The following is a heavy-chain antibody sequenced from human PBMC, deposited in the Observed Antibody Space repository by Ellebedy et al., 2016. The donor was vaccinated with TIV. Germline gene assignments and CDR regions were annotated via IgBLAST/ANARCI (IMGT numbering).Heavy chain of an antibody. J-gene: IGHJ4*02. CDR2: VDYSGRA. D-gene: IGHD3-9*01. CDR1: GVSISSSSDY. V-gene: IGHV4-39*02. CDR3: ATAVRDDWSLSL. Sequence: MPGGSLRLSCSVSGVSISSSSDYWGWIRQPPGKGLEWIGSVDYSGRAYNNPSLRGRVTMSLDTSKNHFSLNLTSVTAADTAVYYCATAVRDDWSLSLWGQGTQVTVSS.